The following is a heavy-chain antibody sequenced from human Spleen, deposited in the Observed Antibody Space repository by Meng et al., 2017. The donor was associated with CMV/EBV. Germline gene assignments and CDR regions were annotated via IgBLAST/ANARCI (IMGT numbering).Heavy chain of an antibody. D-gene: IGHD6-19*01. V-gene: IGHV4-4*07. Sequence: LQWWRPGRLNPLETLPVSCTVSGGSVTSASWTWSRQPAGNGLESIRRIYSSGSTNYRPSLKSRVTMSVDTSKNHCSRQLSCVNAADTAVYYCARGKAYSGGHWDYWGQGTLVTVSS. CDR3: ARGKAYSGGHWDY. CDR2: IYSSGST. CDR1: GGSVTSAS. J-gene: IGHJ4*02.